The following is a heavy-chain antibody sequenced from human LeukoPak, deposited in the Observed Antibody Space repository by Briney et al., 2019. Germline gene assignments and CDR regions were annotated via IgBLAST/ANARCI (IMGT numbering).Heavy chain of an antibody. CDR3: AKPARTDYVDY. V-gene: IGHV3-23*01. D-gene: IGHD1-14*01. Sequence: GGSLRLSCAASGFTFSSYAMNWVRQAPGKGLEWVSAISGSGINTYYADSVKGRFTISRDNSKNTLYLRINSLRAEDTAVYYCAKPARTDYVDYWGQGTLVTVSS. CDR2: ISGSGINT. CDR1: GFTFSSYA. J-gene: IGHJ4*02.